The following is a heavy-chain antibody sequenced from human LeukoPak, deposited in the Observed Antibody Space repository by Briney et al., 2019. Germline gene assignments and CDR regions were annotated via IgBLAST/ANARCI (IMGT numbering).Heavy chain of an antibody. D-gene: IGHD6-19*01. CDR3: ARHEGSGFYDY. V-gene: IGHV5-10-1*01. Sequence: GESLKISCKVSGYSFPSYWITWVRQVPGKGLEWMGRIDPSDSYTNYSPSFQGHVTISADKSISTAYLQWSSLKASDTAMYYCARHEGSGFYDYWGQGTLVTVSS. CDR1: GYSFPSYW. CDR2: IDPSDSYT. J-gene: IGHJ4*02.